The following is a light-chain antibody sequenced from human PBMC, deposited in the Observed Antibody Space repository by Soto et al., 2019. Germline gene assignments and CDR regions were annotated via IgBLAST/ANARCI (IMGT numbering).Light chain of an antibody. CDR3: QQYNDWAPET. CDR2: GAT. V-gene: IGKV3-15*01. CDR1: QSVTSN. Sequence: EIVITQSPATFSVSPGERVTLSCRASQSVTSNLAWYQQKPGQAPRLIVYGATTRATGIPARFSGSGSGTEFTLTISSLQSEDFAVYYCQQYNDWAPETFGQGTKVDIK. J-gene: IGKJ1*01.